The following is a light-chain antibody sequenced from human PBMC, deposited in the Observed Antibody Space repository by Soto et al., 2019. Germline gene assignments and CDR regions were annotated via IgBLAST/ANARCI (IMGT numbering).Light chain of an antibody. CDR3: QQYHNWPPQYT. CDR1: QTVASN. V-gene: IGKV3-15*01. J-gene: IGKJ2*01. Sequence: EIVMTQSPASLSVSPGEGATLSCRASQTVASNLAWYQQKPGQRPRLLIHGASTRATGVPARFSGSGSGTDFTLTISSLQSEDFAVYYCQQYHNWPPQYTFGQGTKLQIK. CDR2: GAS.